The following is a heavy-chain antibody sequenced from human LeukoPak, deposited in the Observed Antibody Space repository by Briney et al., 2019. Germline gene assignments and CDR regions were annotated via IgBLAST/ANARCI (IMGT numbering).Heavy chain of an antibody. CDR3: AREGAYYDRSGYYYYYYMDV. Sequence: PGGSLRLSCAASGFTFSSYWMHWVRQAPGKGLVWVSRINSDGSSTSYADSVKGRFTISRDNAKNTLYLQMNSLRAEDTAVYYCAREGAYYDRSGYYYYYYMDVWGKGTTVTVSS. V-gene: IGHV3-74*01. CDR2: INSDGSST. J-gene: IGHJ6*03. D-gene: IGHD3-22*01. CDR1: GFTFSSYW.